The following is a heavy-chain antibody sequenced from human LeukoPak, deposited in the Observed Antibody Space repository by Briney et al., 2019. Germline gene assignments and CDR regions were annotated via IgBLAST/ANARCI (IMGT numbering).Heavy chain of an antibody. J-gene: IGHJ4*02. CDR1: GGTFSSYA. CDR3: ARDLSPLVRGVISDY. Sequence: ASVKVSCKASGGTFSSYAISWVRQAPGQGLEWMGWISAYNGNTNYAQKLQGRVTMTTDTSTSTAYMELRSLRSDDTAVYYCARDLSPLVRGVISDYWGQGTLVTVSS. V-gene: IGHV1-18*01. CDR2: ISAYNGNT. D-gene: IGHD3-10*01.